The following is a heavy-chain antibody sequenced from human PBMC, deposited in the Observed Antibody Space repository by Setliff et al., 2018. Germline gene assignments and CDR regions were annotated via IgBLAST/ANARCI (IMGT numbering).Heavy chain of an antibody. V-gene: IGHV1-8*02. CDR1: GYTFTSYD. CDR3: ARQASLYYYDSSGYYDY. CDR2: MNPNSGNT. J-gene: IGHJ4*02. D-gene: IGHD3-22*01. Sequence: ASVKVSCKASGYTFTSYDINWVRQATGQGLEWMGWMNPNSGNTGYAQKFQGRVTMTRNTSISTAYMELSRLRSDDTAVYYCARQASLYYYDSSGYYDYWGQGTLVTVSS.